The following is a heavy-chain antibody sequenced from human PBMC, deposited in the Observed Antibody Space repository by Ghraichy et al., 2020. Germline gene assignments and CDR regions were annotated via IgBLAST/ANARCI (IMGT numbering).Heavy chain of an antibody. CDR1: GFTFSDCS. CDR3: VLCSGGSCAQGPTGCDN. D-gene: IGHD2-15*01. Sequence: GGSLRLSCAASGFTFSDCSMNWVRQASGKGLEWVSSISNSSNYIFSADSVKGRCTVSRDKAKNSQYPQMNSLRAEDTAVYYCVLCSGGSCAQGPTGCDNWGQRTLVAVPS. V-gene: IGHV3-21*01. J-gene: IGHJ4*02. CDR2: ISNSSNYI.